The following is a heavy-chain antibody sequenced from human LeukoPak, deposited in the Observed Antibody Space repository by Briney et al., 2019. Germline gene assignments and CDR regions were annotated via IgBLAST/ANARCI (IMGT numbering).Heavy chain of an antibody. V-gene: IGHV3-23*01. D-gene: IGHD5-18*01. Sequence: GGSLILSCAASGFTVSNCAMTWVRQAPGKELEWVSSISGSVGSTYYADSVKGRFTISRDSSKNTLFVQMHSLRAEDTAIYYCAKAPSAYGYSSFDFWGQGIRVTVSS. CDR2: ISGSVGST. CDR3: AKAPSAYGYSSFDF. CDR1: GFTVSNCA. J-gene: IGHJ4*02.